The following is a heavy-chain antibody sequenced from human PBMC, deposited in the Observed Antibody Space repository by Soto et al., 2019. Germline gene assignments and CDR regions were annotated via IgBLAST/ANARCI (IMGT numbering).Heavy chain of an antibody. V-gene: IGHV3-23*01. CDR2: LRGGGGGT. J-gene: IGHJ4*02. CDR3: AKLQSYSYGPGAYFDY. CDR1: GFTLYNDV. D-gene: IGHD5-18*01. Sequence: GSPGLSCAAPGFTLYNDVIWWVLQGPGKGVGGGSGLRGGGGGTFFADSVKGRVTIPRDNSKKPLYLQMNSLRAEDTAVYYCAKLQSYSYGPGAYFDYWGRGPLVTVSS.